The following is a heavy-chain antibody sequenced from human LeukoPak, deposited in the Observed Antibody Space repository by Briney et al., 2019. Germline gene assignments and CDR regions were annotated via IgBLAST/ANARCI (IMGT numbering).Heavy chain of an antibody. D-gene: IGHD3-10*01. CDR3: ARAMVRGVIIKRGYFDY. CDR1: GYNFTSYD. J-gene: IGHJ4*02. CDR2: MQPHSGDT. V-gene: IGHV1-8*01. Sequence: ASVKVSCKASGYNFTSYDINWVRQATGQGLEWMGWMQPHSGDTGYAQKFQGRVTMTRDTSINSVYMELSSLRSEDTAVYYCARAMVRGVIIKRGYFDYWGQGTLVTVSS.